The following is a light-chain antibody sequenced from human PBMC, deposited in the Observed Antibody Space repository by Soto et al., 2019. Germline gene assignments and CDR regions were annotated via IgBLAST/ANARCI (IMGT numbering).Light chain of an antibody. J-gene: IGKJ2*01. CDR1: QSVRDN. CDR3: QQHNDWPPSA. Sequence: ETLLTQSPATLSVSPGERATLSCRASQSVRDNLAWYQQKPGQAPRLLIYGASTRAPGIPDSFSGSGFGTEFSLAISSPQSEDFAVYYCQQHNDWPPSAFGQGTKLEI. V-gene: IGKV3-15*01. CDR2: GAS.